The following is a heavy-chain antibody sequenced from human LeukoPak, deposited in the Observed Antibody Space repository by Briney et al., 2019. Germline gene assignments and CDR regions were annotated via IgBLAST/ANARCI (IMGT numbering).Heavy chain of an antibody. CDR3: ARVDFWSGLGYYFDY. V-gene: IGHV4-59*01. D-gene: IGHD3-3*01. J-gene: IGHJ4*02. CDR1: GGSISSYY. CDR2: IYHSGST. Sequence: SETLSLTCTVSGGSISSYYWSWIRQPPGKGLEWIGYIYHSGSTNYNPSLKSRVTISVDTSKNQFSLKLSSVTAADTAVYSCARVDFWSGLGYYFDYWGQGTLVTVSS.